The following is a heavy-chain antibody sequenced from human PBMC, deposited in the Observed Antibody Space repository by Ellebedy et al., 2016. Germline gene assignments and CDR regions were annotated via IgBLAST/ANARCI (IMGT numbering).Heavy chain of an antibody. J-gene: IGHJ4*02. Sequence: ETLSLTCAGSGFTFSSYWMHWVRQAPGKGLVWVSRINNDGTSTNYADSVKGRFTISRDNAKSTLYLQMNSLRVDDTAVYYCVRGGQLDSWGRGTLITVSS. V-gene: IGHV3-74*01. CDR1: GFTFSSYW. CDR3: VRGGQLDS. D-gene: IGHD5-18*01. CDR2: INNDGTST.